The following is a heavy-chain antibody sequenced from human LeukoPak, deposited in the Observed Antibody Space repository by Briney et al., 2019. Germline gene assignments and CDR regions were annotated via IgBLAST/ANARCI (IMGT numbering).Heavy chain of an antibody. J-gene: IGHJ4*02. V-gene: IGHV3-15*01. Sequence: GGSLRLSCAASGFIFNKAWMNWARQAPGKGPEWVGRIKSKNDGETTDYGAPVKGRFTISRGDSKNTLYLQMNSLKTDDTAIYYCTPVMVEDRGFWGQGTLVTVSS. CDR1: GFIFNKAW. D-gene: IGHD2-15*01. CDR3: TPVMVEDRGF. CDR2: IKSKNDGETT.